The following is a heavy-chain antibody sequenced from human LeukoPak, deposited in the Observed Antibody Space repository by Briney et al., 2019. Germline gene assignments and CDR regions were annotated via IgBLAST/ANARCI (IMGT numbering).Heavy chain of an antibody. D-gene: IGHD3-10*01. J-gene: IGHJ6*03. V-gene: IGHV4-59*12. CDR2: IYYSGGT. Sequence: SETLSLTCTVSGGSISSYYWSWIRQPPGKGLEWIGYIYYSGGTNYNPSLKSRVTISVDTSKNQFSLKLSSVTAADTAVYYCARGRITMVRGVYYYYYYMDVWGKGTTVTVSS. CDR1: GGSISSYY. CDR3: ARGRITMVRGVYYYYYYMDV.